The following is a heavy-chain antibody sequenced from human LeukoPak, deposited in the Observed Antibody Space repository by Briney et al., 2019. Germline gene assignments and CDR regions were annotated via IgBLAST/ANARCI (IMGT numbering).Heavy chain of an antibody. V-gene: IGHV1-69*13. J-gene: IGHJ4*02. CDR3: ARDRDDIAAGYFDY. CDR2: IIPIFGTA. D-gene: IGHD6-13*01. Sequence: SVKVPCKASGGTFSSYAISWGRQAPGQGVWWMGGIIPIFGTANYAQKFQGRVTITADESTRTAYMELSSLRSEDTAVYYCARDRDDIAAGYFDYWGQGTLVAVSS. CDR1: GGTFSSYA.